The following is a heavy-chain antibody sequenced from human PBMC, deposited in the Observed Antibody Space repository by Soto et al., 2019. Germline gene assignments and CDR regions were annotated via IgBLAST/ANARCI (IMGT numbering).Heavy chain of an antibody. Sequence: GGSLRLSCAASGFTFSSYWMSWVRQAPGKGLEWVANIKQDGSEKYYVDSVKGRFTISRDNAKNSLYLQMNSLRAEDTAVYYCARTNRGYSYGFDYWGQGTLVTVSS. CDR1: GFTFSSYW. D-gene: IGHD5-18*01. CDR3: ARTNRGYSYGFDY. CDR2: IKQDGSEK. V-gene: IGHV3-7*05. J-gene: IGHJ4*02.